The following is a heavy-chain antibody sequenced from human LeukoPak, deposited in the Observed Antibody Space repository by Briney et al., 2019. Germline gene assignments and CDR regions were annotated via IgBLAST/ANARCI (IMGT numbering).Heavy chain of an antibody. D-gene: IGHD3-16*02. CDR1: GFTFSSYW. Sequence: GGSLRLSCAASGFTFSSYWMSWVRQAPGKGLEWVANIKQDGSEKYYVDSMKGRFTISRDNAKNSLYLQMNSLRAEDTAVYYCARARIMITFGGVIADIFFDYWGQGTLVTVSS. V-gene: IGHV3-7*04. J-gene: IGHJ4*02. CDR2: IKQDGSEK. CDR3: ARARIMITFGGVIADIFFDY.